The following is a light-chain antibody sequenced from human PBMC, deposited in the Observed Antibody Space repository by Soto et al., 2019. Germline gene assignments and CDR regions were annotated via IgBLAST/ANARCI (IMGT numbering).Light chain of an antibody. Sequence: DIQVTQSASNLSASVGDRVTIICRASQPISTWLAWYQEKPPKAHKLLIYDASSLEAGVPSRFSGSGSGTEFTLTINSLQSEDFAVYDCQQYNHWRSISFGQGTRLEIK. J-gene: IGKJ5*01. CDR3: QQYNHWRSIS. V-gene: IGKV1-5*02. CDR2: DAS. CDR1: QPISTW.